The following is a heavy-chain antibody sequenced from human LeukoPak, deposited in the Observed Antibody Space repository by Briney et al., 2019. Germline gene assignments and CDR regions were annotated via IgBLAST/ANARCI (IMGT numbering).Heavy chain of an antibody. V-gene: IGHV4-34*01. CDR2: INHSGST. CDR3: ARDRNIVLMVYAMAYAFDI. Sequence: SETLSLTCAVYGGSFSGYYWSWIRQPPGKGLEWIGEINHSGSTNYNPSLKSRVTISVDTSKNQFSLKLSSVTAADTAVYYCARDRNIVLMVYAMAYAFDIWGQGTMVTVSS. J-gene: IGHJ3*02. D-gene: IGHD2-8*01. CDR1: GGSFSGYY.